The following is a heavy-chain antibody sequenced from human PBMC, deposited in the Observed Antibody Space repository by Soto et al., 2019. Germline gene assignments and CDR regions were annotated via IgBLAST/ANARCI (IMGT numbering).Heavy chain of an antibody. CDR2: IYYSGST. D-gene: IGHD5-12*01. Sequence: PSETLSLTCTVSGGSISSYYWSWIRQPPGNGLEWIGYIYYSGSTNYNPSLKSRVTISVDTSKNQFSLKLSSVTAADTAVYYCARGGAGDGYNKDFDYWGQGTLVTVSS. V-gene: IGHV4-59*01. CDR1: GGSISSYY. CDR3: ARGGAGDGYNKDFDY. J-gene: IGHJ4*02.